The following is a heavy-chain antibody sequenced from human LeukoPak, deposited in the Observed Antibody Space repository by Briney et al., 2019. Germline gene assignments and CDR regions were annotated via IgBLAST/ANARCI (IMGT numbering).Heavy chain of an antibody. D-gene: IGHD6-13*01. CDR3: AREIAAAGTDY. CDR1: GGSFSGYY. CDR2: INHSGST. Sequence: SETLSLTCAVYGGSFSGYYWSWIRQPPGKGLEWIGEINHSGSTNYNPSLKSRVTISVDTSKNQFSLKLSSVTAADTAVYYCAREIAAAGTDYWGQGTLVTVSS. V-gene: IGHV4-34*01. J-gene: IGHJ4*02.